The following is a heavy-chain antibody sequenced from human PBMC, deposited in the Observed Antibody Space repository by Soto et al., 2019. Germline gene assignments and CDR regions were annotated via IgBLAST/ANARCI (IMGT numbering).Heavy chain of an antibody. V-gene: IGHV1-8*01. J-gene: IGHJ3*01. D-gene: IGHD2-8*02. CDR1: GYIFTSHD. CDR3: ARGLCTGSTCYVLTVDF. CDR2: MSPFSGNT. Sequence: QVQLVQSGAEVKKPGASVKVSCKASGYIFTSHDINWVRHVPGQGFEWMGWMSPFSGNTGSAQKFQGRGRLTRNTSRTTAYMELSRLTSADTRVYYCARGLCTGSTCYVLTVDFWGQGTTVTFSS.